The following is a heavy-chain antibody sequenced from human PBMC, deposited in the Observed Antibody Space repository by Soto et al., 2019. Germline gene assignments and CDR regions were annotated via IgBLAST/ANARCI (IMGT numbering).Heavy chain of an antibody. CDR3: ARDGLDRDSGWDYYYYGMDV. J-gene: IGHJ6*02. V-gene: IGHV3-48*03. CDR1: GFTFSSYE. Sequence: VGSLRLSCAASGFTFSSYEMNWVRQAPGKGLEWVSYISSSGSTIYYADSVKGRFTISRDNAKNSLYLQMNSLRAEDTAVYYCARDGLDRDSGWDYYYYGMDVWGQGTTVTVSS. CDR2: ISSSGSTI. D-gene: IGHD6-19*01.